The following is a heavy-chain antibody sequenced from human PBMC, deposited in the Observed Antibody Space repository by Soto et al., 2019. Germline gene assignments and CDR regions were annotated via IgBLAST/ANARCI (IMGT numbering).Heavy chain of an antibody. D-gene: IGHD6-19*01. CDR3: ARDEYSSGWAGEYYYYGMDV. Sequence: ASVKVSCKASGYTFTSYGISWVRQAPGQGLEWMGWISAYNGNTNYAQKLQGRVTMTTDTSTSTAYMELRSLRSDDTAVYYCARDEYSSGWAGEYYYYGMDVWGQGTTVTV. V-gene: IGHV1-18*01. CDR2: ISAYNGNT. CDR1: GYTFTSYG. J-gene: IGHJ6*02.